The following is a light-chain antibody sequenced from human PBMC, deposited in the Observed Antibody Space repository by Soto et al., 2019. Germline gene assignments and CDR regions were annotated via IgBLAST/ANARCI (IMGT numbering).Light chain of an antibody. J-gene: IGKJ3*01. CDR2: AAS. CDR3: QQSYNAPYT. V-gene: IGKV1-39*01. CDR1: QSINIY. Sequence: DIQMTQSPSSLSASVGDRVTITCRASQSINIYVNWFQQKPGKAPNLLIFAASNLRSGVPSRFSGSGSGTEFTLTISSLQPEDFATYFCQQSYNAPYTFGPGTKVDIK.